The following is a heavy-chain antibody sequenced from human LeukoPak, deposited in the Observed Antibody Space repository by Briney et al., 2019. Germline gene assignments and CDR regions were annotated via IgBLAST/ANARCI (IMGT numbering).Heavy chain of an antibody. CDR1: GFTFSSYA. Sequence: GSLRLSCAASGFTFSSYAMSWIRQPPGKGLEWIGEINHSGSTNYNPSLKSRVTISVDTSKNQFSLKLSSVTAADTAVYYCARRNYDFWSGYSRWFDPWGQGTLVTVSS. V-gene: IGHV4-34*01. D-gene: IGHD3-3*01. CDR2: INHSGST. J-gene: IGHJ5*02. CDR3: ARRNYDFWSGYSRWFDP.